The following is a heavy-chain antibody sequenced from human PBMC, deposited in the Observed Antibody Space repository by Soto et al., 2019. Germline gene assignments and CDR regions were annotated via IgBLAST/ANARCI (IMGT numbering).Heavy chain of an antibody. CDR1: GFTFSSRA. D-gene: IGHD1-20*01. J-gene: IGHJ4*02. Sequence: EVQLVESGGGLVQPGGSLRLSCTASGFTFSSRAMNWVRQFPGRGLEWVSYISSSSSNIDYADSVKGRFTVSRANAKNSLYLQMNTLRDEDTAVYYCASDRSLGSNWYYYLESWGQGTLVTVSS. V-gene: IGHV3-48*02. CDR3: ASDRSLGSNWYYYLES. CDR2: ISSSSSNI.